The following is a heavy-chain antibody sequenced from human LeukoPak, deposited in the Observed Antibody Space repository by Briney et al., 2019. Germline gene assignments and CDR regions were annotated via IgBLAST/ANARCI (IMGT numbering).Heavy chain of an antibody. D-gene: IGHD3-3*01. CDR1: GGSISSSSYY. CDR3: AGDPRITIFGVVITTYYYFDY. V-gene: IGHV4-39*07. CDR2: IYYSGST. J-gene: IGHJ4*02. Sequence: PSETLSLTCTVSGGSISSSSYYWGWIRQPPGKGLEWIGSIYYSGSTYYNPSLKSRVTISVDTSKNQFSLKLSSVTAADTAVYCCAGDPRITIFGVVITTYYYFDYWGQGILVTVSS.